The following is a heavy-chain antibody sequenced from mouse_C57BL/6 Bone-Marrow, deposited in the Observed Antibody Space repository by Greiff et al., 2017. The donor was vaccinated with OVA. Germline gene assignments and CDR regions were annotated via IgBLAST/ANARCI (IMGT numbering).Heavy chain of an antibody. V-gene: IGHV14-3*01. D-gene: IGHD1-1*01. J-gene: IGHJ1*03. CDR2: IDPASGNT. Sequence: EVKLVESVAELVRPGASVKLSCTASGFNIKNSYMHWVKQRPEQGLEWIGRIDPASGNTKYAQQFQGKATITADTSSNTAYLQLSSLTSDDAAIYYCTRYVVYLYFEVWGTGTTVTVTS. CDR3: TRYVVYLYFEV. CDR1: GFNIKNSY.